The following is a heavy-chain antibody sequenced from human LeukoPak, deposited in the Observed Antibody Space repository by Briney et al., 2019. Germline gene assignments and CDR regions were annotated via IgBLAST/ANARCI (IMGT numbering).Heavy chain of an antibody. CDR2: IIPIFGTA. CDR3: ARGGAIAAAGLYYFDY. V-gene: IGHV1-69*05. CDR1: GGTFSSYA. D-gene: IGHD6-13*01. Sequence: SVKVSCKASGGTFSSYAISWVRQAPGQGLEWMGGIIPIFGTANYAQKFQGRVTITTDESTSTAYMELSSLRSEDTAVYYCARGGAIAAAGLYYFDYWGQGTLVTVSS. J-gene: IGHJ4*02.